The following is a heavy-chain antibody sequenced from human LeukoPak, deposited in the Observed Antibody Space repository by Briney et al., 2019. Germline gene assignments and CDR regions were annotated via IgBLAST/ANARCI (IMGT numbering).Heavy chain of an antibody. CDR3: AKEGGSGWGVYYYYMDV. V-gene: IGHV3-23*01. CDR2: IRGSGGST. D-gene: IGHD6-19*01. J-gene: IGHJ6*03. Sequence: GGSLRLSCAASGFTFSSYAMSWVRQAPGKGLEWVSAIRGSGGSTYYADSVKGRFTISRDNSKNTLYLQMNSLRAEDTAVYYCAKEGGSGWGVYYYYMDVWGKGTTVTVSS. CDR1: GFTFSSYA.